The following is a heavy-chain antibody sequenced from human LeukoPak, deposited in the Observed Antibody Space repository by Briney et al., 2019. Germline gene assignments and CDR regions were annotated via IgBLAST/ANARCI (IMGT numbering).Heavy chain of an antibody. V-gene: IGHV3-7*03. Sequence: GGSLRLSCAASGFTFSSYWMSWVRQAPGKGLEWVANIKQDGSEKYYVDSVKGRFTISRDNSKNTLYLQMKSLRVEDTAVYYCAKAHYDSSGYLYWGQGTLVTVSS. CDR2: IKQDGSEK. D-gene: IGHD3-22*01. J-gene: IGHJ4*02. CDR1: GFTFSSYW. CDR3: AKAHYDSSGYLY.